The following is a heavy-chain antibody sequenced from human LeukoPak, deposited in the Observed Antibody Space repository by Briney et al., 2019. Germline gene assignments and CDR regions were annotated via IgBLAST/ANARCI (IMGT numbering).Heavy chain of an antibody. Sequence: GGSLRLSCAACGFTVRSNYMSWVRQAPGKGLEWVSVIYSGGSTHYADSVKGRFTISRDNSKKTLYLQMNSLRAEDTAVYYCARGEAAANAFDIWGQGTMVTVSS. V-gene: IGHV3-53*01. J-gene: IGHJ3*02. CDR2: IYSGGST. D-gene: IGHD6-13*01. CDR3: ARGEAAANAFDI. CDR1: GFTVRSNY.